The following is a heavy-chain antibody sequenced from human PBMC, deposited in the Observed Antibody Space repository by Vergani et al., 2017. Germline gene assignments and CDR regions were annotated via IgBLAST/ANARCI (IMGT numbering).Heavy chain of an antibody. D-gene: IGHD3-16*01. V-gene: IGHV3-30*02. J-gene: IGHJ4*02. CDR3: AKHFRGWGIDY. CDR2: IQFAGSNQ. CDR1: GFTLRNYD. Sequence: QVKWGEPGGGGVQRGGSLRLPCATSGFTLRNYDMQGIRQGPGKGLEFVAFIQFAGSNQYYADSVKGRFTLSRDFSKNTLYLQMNRLRTDDTATYYCAKHFRGWGIDYWGQGTQVIVSS.